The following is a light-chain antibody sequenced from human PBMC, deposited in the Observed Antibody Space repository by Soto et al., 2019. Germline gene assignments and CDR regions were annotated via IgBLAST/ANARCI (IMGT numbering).Light chain of an antibody. CDR2: DAS. CDR3: QQYESYSPWT. Sequence: DIQMPQSPSALSASVGDRATITCRASQSISSWLAWYQQKPGKAPKLLIYDASTLQSGVPSRYSGSGSGTEFTLTISNLQPDDFATYYCQQYESYSPWTFGQGTKVDIK. CDR1: QSISSW. V-gene: IGKV1-5*01. J-gene: IGKJ1*01.